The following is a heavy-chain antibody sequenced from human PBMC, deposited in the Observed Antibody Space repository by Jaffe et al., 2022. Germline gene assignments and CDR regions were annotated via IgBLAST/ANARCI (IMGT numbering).Heavy chain of an antibody. V-gene: IGHV4-38-2*01. Sequence: QVQLQESGPGLVKPSETLSLTCAVSGYSISSGYYWGWIRQPPGKGLEWIGSIYHSGSTYYNPSLKSRVTISVDTSKNQFSLKLSSVTAADTAVYYCARHYYDSSGYYLNDAFDIWGQGTMVTVSS. CDR2: IYHSGST. CDR1: GYSISSGYY. D-gene: IGHD3-22*01. J-gene: IGHJ3*02. CDR3: ARHYYDSSGYYLNDAFDI.